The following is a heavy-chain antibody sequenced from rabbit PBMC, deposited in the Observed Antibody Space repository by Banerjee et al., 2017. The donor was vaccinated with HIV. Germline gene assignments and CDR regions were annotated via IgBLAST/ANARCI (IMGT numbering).Heavy chain of an antibody. CDR2: ISAGSSGTS. V-gene: IGHV1S45*01. CDR1: GFSFSSGYD. Sequence: QEQLEESGGDLVKPEGSLTLTCKASGFSFSSGYDMCWVRQAPGKGLEWIGCISAGSSGTSYYESWAKGRFTISKTSSTTVTLQMTSLTAADTATYFCARDLAGVIGWNFNLWGPGTLVTVS. D-gene: IGHD4-1*01. J-gene: IGHJ4*01. CDR3: ARDLAGVIGWNFNL.